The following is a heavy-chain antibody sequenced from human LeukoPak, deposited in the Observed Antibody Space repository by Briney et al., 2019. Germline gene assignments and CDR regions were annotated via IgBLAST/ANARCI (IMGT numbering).Heavy chain of an antibody. CDR3: VRGRANGVCYWDF. Sequence: GGSLRLSCATSGFTFSSYGMDWVRQAPGKGLEWISGITGSSDSKYYIDSVKGRFIISRDNAKNSLYLQMSSLRADDTSVYYCVRGRANGVCYWDFWGQGTLVTVSS. CDR1: GFTFSSYG. J-gene: IGHJ4*02. D-gene: IGHD2-8*01. CDR2: ITGSSDSK. V-gene: IGHV3-21*01.